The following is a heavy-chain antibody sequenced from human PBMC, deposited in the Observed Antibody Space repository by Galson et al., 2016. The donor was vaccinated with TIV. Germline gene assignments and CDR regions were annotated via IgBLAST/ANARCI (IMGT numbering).Heavy chain of an antibody. Sequence: SLRLSCAPSGFVVSNNYMSWVRQAPGKGLEWVSIIYPSGDTYYTEPMKGRFTISRHNSKNTLYLQMSNLRVEDTAVYFCAKGMAIFGVIPPWGGMDVWGQGTTVTVSS. CDR2: IYPSGDT. CDR3: AKGMAIFGVIPPWGGMDV. J-gene: IGHJ6*02. V-gene: IGHV3-53*04. D-gene: IGHD3-3*01. CDR1: GFVVSNNY.